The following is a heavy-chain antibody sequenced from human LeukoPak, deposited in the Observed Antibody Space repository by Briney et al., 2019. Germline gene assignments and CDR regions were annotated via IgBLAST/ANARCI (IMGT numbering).Heavy chain of an antibody. V-gene: IGHV3-23*01. D-gene: IGHD4-23*01. Sequence: TGGSLRLSCAASGFTFSSYAMSWVRQAPGKGLEWVSAISGSGGSTYYADSVKGRLTISRDNSKNTLYLQMNSLRAEDTAVYYCAKDRGVYGGNFDYWGQGTLVTVSS. CDR3: AKDRGVYGGNFDY. J-gene: IGHJ4*02. CDR2: ISGSGGST. CDR1: GFTFSSYA.